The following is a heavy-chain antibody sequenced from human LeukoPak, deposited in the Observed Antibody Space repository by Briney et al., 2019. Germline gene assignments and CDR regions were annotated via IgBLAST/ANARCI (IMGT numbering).Heavy chain of an antibody. D-gene: IGHD3-3*01. Sequence: SETLSLTCTVSGGSISNYYWSWIRQPPGKGLEWIGYIYYSGSTNSNPSLRSRVTISVDTSRNQFSLKLSSVTAADTAVYYCARNGEYYDFWSGYRQDYYYGMDVWGQGTTVTVSS. J-gene: IGHJ6*02. V-gene: IGHV4-59*01. CDR3: ARNGEYYDFWSGYRQDYYYGMDV. CDR2: IYYSGST. CDR1: GGSISNYY.